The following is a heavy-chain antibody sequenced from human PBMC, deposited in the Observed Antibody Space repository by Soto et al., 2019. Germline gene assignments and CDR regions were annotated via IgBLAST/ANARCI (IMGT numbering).Heavy chain of an antibody. D-gene: IGHD3-22*01. J-gene: IGHJ6*02. CDR1: GYTFTSYY. CDR3: ASGPFTLKMRVVAHYYYGMHV. Sequence: GASVKVSCKASGYTFTSYYMHWVRQAPGQGLEWMGIINPSGGSTSYAQKFQGRVTMTRDKSTSTAYMELSSLRSEDTAVYYCASGPFTLKMRVVAHYYYGMHVWGQGTTVTVSS. V-gene: IGHV1-46*01. CDR2: INPSGGST.